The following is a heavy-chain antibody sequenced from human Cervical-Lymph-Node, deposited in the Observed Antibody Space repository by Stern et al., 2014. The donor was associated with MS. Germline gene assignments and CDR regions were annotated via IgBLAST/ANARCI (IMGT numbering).Heavy chain of an antibody. D-gene: IGHD4-11*01. CDR3: ARDIALNTGYYFDY. Sequence: VHLVESGAEVKKPASSVKVSCKASGGTLNNYAINWVRQAPGQGLEWMGMIIPMFGIANYAQKFQGRVTITADESTSTAYMELSSLRSEDTAVYFCARDIALNTGYYFDYWGQGTLVTVSS. J-gene: IGHJ4*02. CDR1: GGTLNNYA. V-gene: IGHV1-69*18. CDR2: IIPMFGIA.